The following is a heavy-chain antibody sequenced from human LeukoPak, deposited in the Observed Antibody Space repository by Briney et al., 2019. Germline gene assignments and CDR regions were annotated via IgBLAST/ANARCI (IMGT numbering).Heavy chain of an antibody. V-gene: IGHV3-9*01. Sequence: GRSLRLSCAASGFTFDDYAMHWVRQAPGKGLEWVSGISWNSGSIGYADCVKGRFTISRDNAKNSLYLQMNSLRAEDTALYYCARAGKNYDILTGRNYYFDYWGQGTLVTVSS. J-gene: IGHJ4*02. CDR1: GFTFDDYA. D-gene: IGHD3-9*01. CDR3: ARAGKNYDILTGRNYYFDY. CDR2: ISWNSGSI.